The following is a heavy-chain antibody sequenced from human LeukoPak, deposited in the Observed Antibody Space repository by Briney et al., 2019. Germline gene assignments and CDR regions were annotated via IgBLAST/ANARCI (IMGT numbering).Heavy chain of an antibody. Sequence: SQTLSLTCAISGDSVSINSAAWNWIRQSPSRGLEWLGRTYQRSKWYNDYAVSVKSRITINPDISKNQFSLQLNSVTPEDTAVYYCARSPTPYSSGWYFDYWGQGTLVTVSS. J-gene: IGHJ4*02. CDR1: GDSVSINSAA. D-gene: IGHD6-19*01. CDR2: TYQRSKWYN. CDR3: ARSPTPYSSGWYFDY. V-gene: IGHV6-1*01.